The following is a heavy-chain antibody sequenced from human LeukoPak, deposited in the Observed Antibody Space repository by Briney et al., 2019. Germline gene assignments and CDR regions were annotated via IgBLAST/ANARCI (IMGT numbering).Heavy chain of an antibody. V-gene: IGHV3-23*01. J-gene: IGHJ4*02. CDR1: GFTFSSYA. Sequence: GGAVRLSCAASGFTFSSYAMSWARQAPGKGLEWVSGINGNDGGTYYADSVKGRFTISRDNSKNTMYLKMNSLRAEDTAVYYCARYCSGGSCYLGLDYWGQGTMVTASA. CDR2: INGNDGGT. D-gene: IGHD2-15*01. CDR3: ARYCSGGSCYLGLDY.